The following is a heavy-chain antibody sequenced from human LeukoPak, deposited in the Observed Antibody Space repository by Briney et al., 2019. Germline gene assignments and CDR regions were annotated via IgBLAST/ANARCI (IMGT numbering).Heavy chain of an antibody. CDR1: GCTFTGYY. Sequence: ASVKVSCKASGCTFTGYYMHWVRQAPGQGLEWMGRINPNSGGTNYAQKFQGRVTMTRDTPISTAYMELSRLRSDDTAVYYCARGFHSSSWYYFDYWGQGTLVTVSS. CDR2: INPNSGGT. V-gene: IGHV1-2*06. CDR3: ARGFHSSSWYYFDY. D-gene: IGHD6-13*01. J-gene: IGHJ4*02.